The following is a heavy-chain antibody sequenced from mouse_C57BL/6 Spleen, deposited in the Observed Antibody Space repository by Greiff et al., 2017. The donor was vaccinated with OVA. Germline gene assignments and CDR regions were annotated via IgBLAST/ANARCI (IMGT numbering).Heavy chain of an antibody. D-gene: IGHD1-1*01. CDR3: ARSLITTVVATDFDY. V-gene: IGHV1-53*01. CDR2: INPSNGGT. J-gene: IGHJ2*01. CDR1: GYTFTSYW. Sequence: VQLQQPGTELVKPGASVKLSCKASGYTFTSYWMHWVKQRPVQGLEWIGNINPSNGGTNYNEKFKSKATLTVDKSSSTAYMQLSSLTSEDSAVYYCARSLITTVVATDFDYWGQGTTLTVSS.